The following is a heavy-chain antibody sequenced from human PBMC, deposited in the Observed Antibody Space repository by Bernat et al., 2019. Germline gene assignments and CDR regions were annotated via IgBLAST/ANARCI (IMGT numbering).Heavy chain of an antibody. Sequence: ELQLLESGGGLVQPGGSLRLSCAAAVLTFSSYAMSWVRQAPGKGLEWVSAISGSGGKTYYADSVKGRFTISRDNSKNTLYLQMNSLRAEDTAVYYCAREKYSSGWFDYWGQGTLVTVSS. CDR2: ISGSGGKT. V-gene: IGHV3-23*01. CDR3: AREKYSSGWFDY. J-gene: IGHJ4*02. D-gene: IGHD6-19*01. CDR1: VLTFSSYA.